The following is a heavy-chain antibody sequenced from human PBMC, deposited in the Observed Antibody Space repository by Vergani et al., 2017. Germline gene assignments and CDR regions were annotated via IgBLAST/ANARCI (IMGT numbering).Heavy chain of an antibody. CDR2: IHYSENT. CDR1: FDPIRNLY. Sequence: QLQLQESGPGLVKSSETLSLTCSVSFDPIRNLYCNWIRQPPGKGLEWIGSIHYSENTNYNPSLKTRVTISVDTSKNQFSLTLTSVTAADTAVYYCASDTHSGQRADRWGQGILVTVTS. V-gene: IGHV4-59*11. D-gene: IGHD6-19*01. J-gene: IGHJ5*02. CDR3: ASDTHSGQRADR.